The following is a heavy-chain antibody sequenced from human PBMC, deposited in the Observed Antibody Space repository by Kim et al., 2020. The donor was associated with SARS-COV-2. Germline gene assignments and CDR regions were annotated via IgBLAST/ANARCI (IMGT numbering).Heavy chain of an antibody. Sequence: SETLSLTCTVSGGSISSSSYYWGWIRQPPGKGLEWIGSIYYSGSTYYNPSLKSRVTISVDTSKNQFSLKLSSVTAADTAVYYCATNRRRGSYPDDAFDIWGQGTMVTVSS. CDR1: GGSISSSSYY. V-gene: IGHV4-39*07. CDR3: ATNRRRGSYPDDAFDI. J-gene: IGHJ3*02. CDR2: IYYSGST. D-gene: IGHD1-26*01.